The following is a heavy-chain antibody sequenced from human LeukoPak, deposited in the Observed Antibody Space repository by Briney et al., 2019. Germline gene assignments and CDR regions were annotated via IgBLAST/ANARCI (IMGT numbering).Heavy chain of an antibody. CDR1: GYTFTSYY. Sequence: ASVKVSCKASGYTFTSYYMHWVLQAPGQGLEWMGIINPSGGSTSYAQKFQGRVTMTRDTSTSTVYMELSSLRSEDTAVYYCARDIWGYCSGGSCYLFDYWGQGTLVTVSS. J-gene: IGHJ4*02. D-gene: IGHD2-15*01. CDR2: INPSGGST. CDR3: ARDIWGYCSGGSCYLFDY. V-gene: IGHV1-46*01.